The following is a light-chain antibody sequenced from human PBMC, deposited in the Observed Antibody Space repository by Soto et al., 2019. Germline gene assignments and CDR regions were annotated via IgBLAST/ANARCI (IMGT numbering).Light chain of an antibody. Sequence: QSALTQPASVSGSPGQSITISCTGTTSNVGTYKFVSWYQYHPRKAPKLIIYEGSKRPSGVSSRFSGSKSGNTASLTISGLQADDDGDYYCSSYAGGSSMVFGGGTKLTVL. CDR1: TSNVGTYKF. V-gene: IGLV2-23*01. CDR3: SSYAGGSSMV. J-gene: IGLJ3*02. CDR2: EGS.